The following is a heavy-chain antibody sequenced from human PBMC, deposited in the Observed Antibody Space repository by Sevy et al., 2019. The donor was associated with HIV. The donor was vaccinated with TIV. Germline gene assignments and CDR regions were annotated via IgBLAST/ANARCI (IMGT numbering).Heavy chain of an antibody. CDR3: VKEGEGYNYDRSGSFGL. CDR1: RFNFNTFA. CDR2: ISGSSYST. D-gene: IGHD3-22*01. Sequence: GGSLRLSCAASRFNFNTFAMSWVRQAPGKGLEWVSAISGSSYSTYYSNSVKGRFTISRDNSKNTLYLQMNSLRAEDTAVYYCVKEGEGYNYDRSGSFGLWGQGTLVTVSS. V-gene: IGHV3-23*01. J-gene: IGHJ4*02.